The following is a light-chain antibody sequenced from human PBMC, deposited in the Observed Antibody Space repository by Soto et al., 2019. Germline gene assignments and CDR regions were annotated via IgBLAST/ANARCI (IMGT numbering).Light chain of an antibody. V-gene: IGKV1-5*01. J-gene: IGKJ1*01. CDR2: HAS. CDR1: QSISNW. Sequence: DIQITQSPSTLRASVGERVTITCRASQSISNWLAWYQQTPGTAPELLIYHASNLESGVPSRFSGSGSGTDFTLTISSLQSEDFAVYFCQQYYHWWTFGQGTKVDIK. CDR3: QQYYHWWT.